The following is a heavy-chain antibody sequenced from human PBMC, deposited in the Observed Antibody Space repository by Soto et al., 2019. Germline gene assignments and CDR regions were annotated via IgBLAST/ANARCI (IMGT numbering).Heavy chain of an antibody. D-gene: IGHD3-10*01. CDR2: IYHSGST. V-gene: IGHV4-30-2*01. CDR1: GGSISSGGYS. CDR3: ARAIGWFGELLGGYYFDY. J-gene: IGHJ4*02. Sequence: QLQLQESASGLVKPSQTLSLTCAVSGGSISSGGYSWSWIRQLPGKGLGWIGYIYHSGSTYYNPSLKSRVNISVDRSKNQFSLKLSSVTAAYTAVYYCARAIGWFGELLGGYYFDYWGQGTLVTVSS.